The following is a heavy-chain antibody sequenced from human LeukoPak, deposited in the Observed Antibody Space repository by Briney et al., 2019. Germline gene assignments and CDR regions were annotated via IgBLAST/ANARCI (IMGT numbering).Heavy chain of an antibody. J-gene: IGHJ3*02. CDR3: AREGYSSSYEPKRAFDI. CDR2: IYYSGST. D-gene: IGHD6-13*01. V-gene: IGHV4-59*01. Sequence: SETLSLTCTVSGGSISSYYWSWIRQPPGKGLEWIGYIYYSGSTNYYPSLKSRVTISVDTSKNQFSLKLSSVTAADTAVYYCAREGYSSSYEPKRAFDIWGQGTMVTVSS. CDR1: GGSISSYY.